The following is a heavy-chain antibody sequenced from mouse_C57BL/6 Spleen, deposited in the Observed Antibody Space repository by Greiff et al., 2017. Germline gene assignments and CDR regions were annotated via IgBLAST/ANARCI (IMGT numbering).Heavy chain of an antibody. CDR3: ARRYGNYDYFDY. D-gene: IGHD2-1*01. CDR2: IYPGDGDT. V-gene: IGHV1-82*01. CDR1: GYAFSSSW. Sequence: QVQLQQSGPELVKPGASVQISCKASGYAFSSSWMNWVKQRPGKGLEWIGRIYPGDGDTNYNGKFKGKATLTADKSSSTAYMQLSRLTSEDSAVYFCARRYGNYDYFDYWGEGTTLTVSS. J-gene: IGHJ2*01.